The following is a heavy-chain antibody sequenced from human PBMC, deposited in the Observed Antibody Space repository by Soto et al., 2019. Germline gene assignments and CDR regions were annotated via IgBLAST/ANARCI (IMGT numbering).Heavy chain of an antibody. V-gene: IGHV3-48*03. J-gene: IGHJ4*02. Sequence: PGGSLRLSCEASGFSFSSFAMNWVRQAPGRGLEWVSYISDDGASIYYADSLKGRFTISRDNAKNSLSLQMNNLRAEDTAVYYCARENSAQAWLHHFDHWGLGTLVTVSS. CDR3: ARENSAQAWLHHFDH. CDR1: GFSFSSFA. CDR2: ISDDGASI. D-gene: IGHD5-18*01.